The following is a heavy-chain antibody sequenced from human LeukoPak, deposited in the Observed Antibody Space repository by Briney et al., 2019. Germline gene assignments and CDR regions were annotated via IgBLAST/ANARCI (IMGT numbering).Heavy chain of an antibody. CDR3: ARPLYYDSSGCISH. CDR1: GYTFTSYG. CDR2: ISAYNGNT. J-gene: IGHJ4*02. Sequence: ASVKVSCKASGYTFTSYGISWVRQAPGQGLEWMGWISAYNGNTNYAQKLQGRVTMTTDTSTSTAYMELRSLRSDDTAVYYCARPLYYDSSGCISHWGQGTLVTVSS. V-gene: IGHV1-18*01. D-gene: IGHD3-22*01.